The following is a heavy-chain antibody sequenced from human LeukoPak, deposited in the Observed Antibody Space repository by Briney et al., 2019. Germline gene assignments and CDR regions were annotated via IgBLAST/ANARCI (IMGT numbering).Heavy chain of an antibody. D-gene: IGHD5-18*01. CDR3: ARGGEYSYASSDY. V-gene: IGHV5-51*01. Sequence: GESLKISCKGSGYSFTSYWIGWVRQMPGKGLEWMWIIYPGDSETKYSPTFQGQVTISADKSISTAYLQWSSLKASDTAMYYCARGGEYSYASSDYWGQGTLVTVSS. J-gene: IGHJ4*02. CDR2: IYPGDSET. CDR1: GYSFTSYW.